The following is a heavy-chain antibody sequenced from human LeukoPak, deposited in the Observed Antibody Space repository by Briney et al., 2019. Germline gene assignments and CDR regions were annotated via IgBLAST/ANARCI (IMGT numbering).Heavy chain of an antibody. Sequence: PSETLSLTCTVSGGSISSYYWSWIRQPAGKGLEWIGHIYTSGSTKYNPSLKGRVTMSVDTSKNQFSLNLSSVTAADTAVYYCARDKHTMVRGVILSSMDVWGKGTTVTISS. V-gene: IGHV4-4*07. D-gene: IGHD3-10*01. J-gene: IGHJ6*03. CDR2: IYTSGST. CDR3: ARDKHTMVRGVILSSMDV. CDR1: GGSISSYY.